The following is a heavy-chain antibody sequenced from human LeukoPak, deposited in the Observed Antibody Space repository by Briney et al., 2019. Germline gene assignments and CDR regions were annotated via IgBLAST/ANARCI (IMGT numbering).Heavy chain of an antibody. V-gene: IGHV4-59*08. J-gene: IGHJ4*02. CDR2: IYYSGST. CDR3: ARYYDRTGFDY. CDR1: NGSVRSYY. Sequence: SETLSLTCTVSNGSVRSYYWSWVRQSPGKGLEWIGYIYYSGSTNYNPSLKSQVTISIHTSRNQFSLMLSSVTAADTAMYYCARYYDRTGFDYWGQGTLVTVSS. D-gene: IGHD3-16*01.